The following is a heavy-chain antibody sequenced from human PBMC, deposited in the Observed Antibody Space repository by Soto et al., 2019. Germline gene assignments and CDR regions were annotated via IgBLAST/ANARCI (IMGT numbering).Heavy chain of an antibody. Sequence: GGSLRLSCAASGFTFSSYAMSWVRQAPGKGLEWVSGISGSGDSTYYADTVKGRFTISRDNSKNTFYLQMNILRAEDTAVYYCAKGVPGIAVAGTGYFQHWGQGT. J-gene: IGHJ1*01. CDR1: GFTFSSYA. D-gene: IGHD6-19*01. V-gene: IGHV3-23*01. CDR2: ISGSGDST. CDR3: AKGVPGIAVAGTGYFQH.